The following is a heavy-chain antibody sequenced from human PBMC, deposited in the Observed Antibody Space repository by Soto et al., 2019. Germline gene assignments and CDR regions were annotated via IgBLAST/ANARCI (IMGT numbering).Heavy chain of an antibody. V-gene: IGHV3-21*01. CDR3: ARGSAHIQGRSFDY. Sequence: EVHLVESGGGLVKSGGSLRVSCTASGFTFSNYSMHWVRQAPGKGLEWVSSISSTSGAIYYADSVKGRFTISRDNAKNSLCVQINGLRAGDTDVCSGARGSAHIQGRSFDYLGQGTLVTVSS. J-gene: IGHJ4*02. CDR2: ISSTSGAI. D-gene: IGHD1-1*01. CDR1: GFTFSNYS.